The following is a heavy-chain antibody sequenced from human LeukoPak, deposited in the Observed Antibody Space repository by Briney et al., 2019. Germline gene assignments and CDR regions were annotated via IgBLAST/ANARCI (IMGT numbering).Heavy chain of an antibody. CDR3: ARDGRIAAAGTLNWFDP. J-gene: IGHJ5*02. D-gene: IGHD6-13*01. CDR2: IYYSGST. CDR1: GGSISSSSYY. V-gene: IGHV4-39*07. Sequence: PSETLSLTCTVSGGSISSSSYYWGWIRQPPGKGLEWIGSIYYSGSTYCNPSLKSRVTISVDTSKNQFSLKLSSVTAADTAVYYCARDGRIAAAGTLNWFDPWGQGTLVTVSS.